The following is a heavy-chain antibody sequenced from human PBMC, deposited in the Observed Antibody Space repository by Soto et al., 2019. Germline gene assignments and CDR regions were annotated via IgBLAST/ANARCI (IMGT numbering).Heavy chain of an antibody. CDR2: FYYNGNT. Sequence: PSETLSLTCIVSSGSISRYYWNWRRQPPGKGLEWIGYFYYNGNTDYNPSLKGRVTISLATSKNQVSLRLTSVTAEDTAVYYCARGRSHSTYFYYGIDVWGQGTTVTVSS. J-gene: IGHJ6*02. D-gene: IGHD3-10*01. CDR3: ARGRSHSTYFYYGIDV. V-gene: IGHV4-59*01. CDR1: SGSISRYY.